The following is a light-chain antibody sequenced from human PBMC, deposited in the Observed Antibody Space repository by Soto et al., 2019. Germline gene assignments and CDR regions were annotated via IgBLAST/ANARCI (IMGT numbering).Light chain of an antibody. J-gene: IGLJ3*02. CDR3: QSYDSSNQGV. CDR1: SGSIASNY. Sequence: NFILTQPHSVSESPRKTVTISCTRSSGSIASNYVQWYQQRPGSSPTTVIYEDNQRPSGVPDRFSGSIDSSSNSASLTISGLKTEDEADYYCQSYDSSNQGVFGGGTKLTVL. CDR2: EDN. V-gene: IGLV6-57*01.